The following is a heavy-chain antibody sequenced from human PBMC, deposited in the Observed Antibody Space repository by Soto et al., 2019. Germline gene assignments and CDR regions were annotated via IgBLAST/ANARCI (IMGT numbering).Heavy chain of an antibody. J-gene: IGHJ4*02. D-gene: IGHD3-9*01. CDR2: IKDDGSFT. CDR1: GFTFSNYW. V-gene: IGHV3-74*01. CDR3: ARAIDWLLFDY. Sequence: EVQLVESGGGLVQPGGSLRLSCAASGFTFSNYWMHWVRRAPGKGLMWVARIKDDGSFTTYADAVRGRFTISRDNGKNTVYLEMNSLRAEDTAVYYCARAIDWLLFDYWGQGTLVPVSS.